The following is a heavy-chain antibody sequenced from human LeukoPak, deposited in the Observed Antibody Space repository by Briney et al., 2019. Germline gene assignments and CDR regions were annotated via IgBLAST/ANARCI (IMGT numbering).Heavy chain of an antibody. CDR3: AKIRGYSGYDRPDIVVVVGATADY. D-gene: IGHD2-15*01. V-gene: IGHV3-74*01. J-gene: IGHJ4*02. Sequence: GGSLRLSCAASGFTFSNYWMHWVRQAPGKGLVWVSRINTDGSSTSYADSVKGRFTISRDNSKNTLYLQMSSLRAEDTAVYYCAKIRGYSGYDRPDIVVVVGATADYWGQGTLVTVSS. CDR2: INTDGSST. CDR1: GFTFSNYW.